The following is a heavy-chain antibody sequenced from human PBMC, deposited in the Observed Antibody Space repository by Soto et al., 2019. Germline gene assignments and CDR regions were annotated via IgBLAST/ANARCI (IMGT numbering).Heavy chain of an antibody. J-gene: IGHJ4*02. D-gene: IGHD5-12*01. CDR1: GFTFSSYA. V-gene: IGHV3-23*01. CDR2: IRFTSDST. Sequence: HPGGSLRLSCAASGFTFSSYAMSWVRQAPGKGLEWVSGIRFTSDSTYYADSVKGRFIISRDNSKNTLSLQMSSLRAEDTAVYYCAKDFKGYEVGFCGQGTLVTVSS. CDR3: AKDFKGYEVGF.